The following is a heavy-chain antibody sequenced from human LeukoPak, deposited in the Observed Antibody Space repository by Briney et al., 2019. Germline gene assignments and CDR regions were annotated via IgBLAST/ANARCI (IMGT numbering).Heavy chain of an antibody. Sequence: GGSLRLSCTASGFTLSTYTMSWVRQAPGKGLEWVSSISSSSYIYYADSVKGRFTISRDNAKNSLYLQMNSLRAEDTAVYYCAREDHIAVFDYWGQGTLVTVSS. V-gene: IGHV3-21*01. J-gene: IGHJ4*02. CDR1: GFTLSTYT. D-gene: IGHD6-19*01. CDR2: ISSSSYI. CDR3: AREDHIAVFDY.